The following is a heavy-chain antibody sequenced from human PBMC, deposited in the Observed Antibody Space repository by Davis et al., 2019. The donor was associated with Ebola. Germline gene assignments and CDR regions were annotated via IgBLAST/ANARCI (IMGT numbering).Heavy chain of an antibody. CDR3: ARAGFYYYGMDV. J-gene: IGHJ6*02. Sequence: SGPTLVKPTQTLTLTCTFSGFSLSTSRMCVSWIRQPPGKALEWLARIDWNDDKYYSTSLKTRLTISKDASKNQVVLTMTNMDPVDTATYYCARAGFYYYGMDVWGQGTTVTVSS. D-gene: IGHD6-13*01. CDR2: IDWNDDK. V-gene: IGHV2-70*11. CDR1: GFSLSTSRMC.